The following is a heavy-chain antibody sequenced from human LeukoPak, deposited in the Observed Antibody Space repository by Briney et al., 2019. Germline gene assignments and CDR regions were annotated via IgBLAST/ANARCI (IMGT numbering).Heavy chain of an antibody. J-gene: IGHJ6*02. V-gene: IGHV4-39*07. Sequence: PSETLSLTCTVSGGSISSSSFYWGWIRQPPGKGLEWIGSIYYSGSTYYNPSLKSRVTISVDTSKNQFSLKLSSVTAADTAVYYCARTITGTLLMSWGMDVWGQGTTVTVSS. D-gene: IGHD1-20*01. CDR1: GGSISSSSFY. CDR3: ARTITGTLLMSWGMDV. CDR2: IYYSGST.